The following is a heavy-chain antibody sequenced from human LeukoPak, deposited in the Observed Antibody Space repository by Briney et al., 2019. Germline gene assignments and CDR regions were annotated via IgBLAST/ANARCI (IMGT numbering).Heavy chain of an antibody. D-gene: IGHD3-22*01. CDR2: IWYDGSNK. V-gene: IGHV3-33*01. J-gene: IGHJ4*02. CDR1: GFTFSSYG. Sequence: GRSLRLSCAASGFTFSSYGMHWVRQAPGKGLEWVAVIWYDGSNKYYADSVKGRFTISRDNSKNTLYLQMNSLRAEDTAVYYCARDLLSVDYFDSSGYYGYWGQGTLVSDCS. CDR3: ARDLLSVDYFDSSGYYGY.